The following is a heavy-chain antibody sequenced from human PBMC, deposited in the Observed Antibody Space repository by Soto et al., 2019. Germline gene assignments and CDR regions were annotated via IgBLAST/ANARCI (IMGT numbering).Heavy chain of an antibody. CDR2: IRGSAGNA. Sequence: EVQLLESGGGLVQPGGSLRLSCADTGFTFSSYGMSWVRQAPGKGLEWVSTIRGSAGNANYADSVKGRFTISRDASTNTVHLQTNSLRPDYTAVYYCAKHLWFGESVFDPWGQGTLVVVSS. D-gene: IGHD3-10*01. CDR1: GFTFSSYG. J-gene: IGHJ5*02. CDR3: AKHLWFGESVFDP. V-gene: IGHV3-23*01.